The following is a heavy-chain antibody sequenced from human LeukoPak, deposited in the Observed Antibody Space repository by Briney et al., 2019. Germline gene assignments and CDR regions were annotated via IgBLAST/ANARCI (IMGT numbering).Heavy chain of an antibody. CDR1: GGSISSYY. Sequence: SETLSLTCTVSGGSISSYYWSWIRQPPGKGLEWIGYIYYSGSTNYNPSLKSRVTISVDTSKNQFSLKLSSATAADTAVYYCARAHAPNYYYDSSGYYDYWGQGTLVTVSS. CDR2: IYYSGST. D-gene: IGHD3-22*01. V-gene: IGHV4-59*01. CDR3: ARAHAPNYYYDSSGYYDY. J-gene: IGHJ4*02.